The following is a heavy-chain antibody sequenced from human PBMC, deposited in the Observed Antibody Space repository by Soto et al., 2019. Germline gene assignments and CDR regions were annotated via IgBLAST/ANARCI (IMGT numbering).Heavy chain of an antibody. Sequence: ASVKVSCKASGGTFSSYTISWVRQAPGQGLGWMGRIIPILGIANYAQKFQGRVTITADKSTSTAYMELSSLRSEDTAVYYCARAPRITMVRADYRFDIWAQGTMVPVSS. D-gene: IGHD3-10*01. CDR2: IIPILGIA. J-gene: IGHJ3*02. CDR3: ARAPRITMVRADYRFDI. CDR1: GGTFSSYT. V-gene: IGHV1-69*02.